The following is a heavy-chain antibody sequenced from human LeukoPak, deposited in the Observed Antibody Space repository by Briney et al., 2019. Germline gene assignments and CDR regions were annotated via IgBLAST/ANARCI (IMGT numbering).Heavy chain of an antibody. Sequence: GGSLSLSCAVSGFPFSVYEMNWVRQAPGKGLEWVSNIGSSGTTRHYADSVKGRFSISRDNAENSLFLQMNSLRVEDTVIYYCALLAVASDFDYWGQGALVTVSS. D-gene: IGHD6-19*01. J-gene: IGHJ4*02. CDR2: IGSSGTTR. CDR1: GFPFSVYE. V-gene: IGHV3-48*03. CDR3: ALLAVASDFDY.